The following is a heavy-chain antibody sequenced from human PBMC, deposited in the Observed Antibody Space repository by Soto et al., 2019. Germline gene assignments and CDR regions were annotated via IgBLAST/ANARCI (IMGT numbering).Heavy chain of an antibody. CDR1: GFSLTTDRVG. Sequence: QITLKESGPTLVKPTQTLTLTCTFSGFSLTTDRVGVGWIRQPPGEALEWLAVIYWDDGKTYRPSLESRLTITKDTSNNQVALTMTNMDSLDTATYYCAHAYGGRSLYWGQGTLVTVSS. J-gene: IGHJ4*02. D-gene: IGHD1-26*01. CDR3: AHAYGGRSLY. CDR2: IYWDDGK. V-gene: IGHV2-5*02.